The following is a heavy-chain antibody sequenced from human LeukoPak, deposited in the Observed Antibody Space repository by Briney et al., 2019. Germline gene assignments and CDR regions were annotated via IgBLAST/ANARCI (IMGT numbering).Heavy chain of an antibody. D-gene: IGHD3-10*02. J-gene: IGHJ4*02. CDR1: GFTFSSYS. Sequence: GGSLRLSCAASGFTFSSYSINWVRQAPGKGLEWVSSISSSISYIYYADSVRGRFTISRDDAKNSLFLQMNGLRADDTAVYYCTRENYVPDSWGQGTLVTVSS. CDR3: TRENYVPDS. V-gene: IGHV3-21*04. CDR2: ISSSISYI.